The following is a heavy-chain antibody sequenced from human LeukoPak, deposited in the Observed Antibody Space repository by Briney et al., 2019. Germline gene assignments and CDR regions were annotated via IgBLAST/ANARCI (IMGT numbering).Heavy chain of an antibody. V-gene: IGHV4-4*02. CDR1: GGSISRDNW. Sequence: PSETLSLTCTVSGGSISRDNWWGWVRQPPGKGLEWIGEIHHSGSTNYNPSLKSRVTISVDTSKNQFSLKLSSVTAADTAVYYCARVSRRIAAAGTFGYYYYYYMDVWGKGTTVTVSS. CDR3: ARVSRRIAAAGTFGYYYYYYMDV. CDR2: IHHSGST. J-gene: IGHJ6*03. D-gene: IGHD6-13*01.